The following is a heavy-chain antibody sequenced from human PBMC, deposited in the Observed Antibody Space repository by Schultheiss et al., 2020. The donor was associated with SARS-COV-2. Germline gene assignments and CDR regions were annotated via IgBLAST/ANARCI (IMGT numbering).Heavy chain of an antibody. J-gene: IGHJ6*02. D-gene: IGHD2-2*01. CDR2: TYYRSKWYN. Sequence: SETLSLTCAISGDSVSSNSAAWNWIRQSPSRGLEWLGRTYYRSKWYNDYAVSVKSRITINPDTSKNQFSLQLNSVTPEDTAVYYCARVGPAARSYYYGMDVWGQGTTVTVSS. CDR3: ARVGPAARSYYYGMDV. CDR1: GDSVSSNSAA. V-gene: IGHV6-1*01.